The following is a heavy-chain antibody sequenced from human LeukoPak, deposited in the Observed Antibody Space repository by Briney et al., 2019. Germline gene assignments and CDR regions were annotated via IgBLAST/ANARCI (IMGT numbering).Heavy chain of an antibody. Sequence: ASVEVSCKASGYTFTGYYMHWVRQAPGQGLEWMGWINPNSGGTNYAQKFQGRVTMTRDTSISTAYMELSRLRSDDTAVYYCATGYSSSWYPYNYYYYYMDVWGKGTTVTVSS. V-gene: IGHV1-2*02. CDR2: INPNSGGT. CDR3: ATGYSSSWYPYNYYYYYMDV. CDR1: GYTFTGYY. D-gene: IGHD6-13*01. J-gene: IGHJ6*03.